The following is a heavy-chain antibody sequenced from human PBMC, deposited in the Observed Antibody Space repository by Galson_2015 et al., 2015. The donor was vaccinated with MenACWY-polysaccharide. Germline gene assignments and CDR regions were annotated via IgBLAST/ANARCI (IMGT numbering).Heavy chain of an antibody. J-gene: IGHJ5*02. CDR2: INGYKT. CDR1: GSTFSNYA. CDR3: VRDVGGIAAAGTKGWFDP. D-gene: IGHD6-25*01. V-gene: IGHV3-23*01. Sequence: SLRLSCAASGSTFSNYAMSWVRQAPGKGLEWVSAINGYKTYYTDSVKGRFTISRDNSKNTLYLQMNSLRAEDTAMYYCVRDVGGIAAAGTKGWFDPWGQGILVTVSS.